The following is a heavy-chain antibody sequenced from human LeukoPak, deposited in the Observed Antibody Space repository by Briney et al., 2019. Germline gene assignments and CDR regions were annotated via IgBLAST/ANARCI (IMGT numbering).Heavy chain of an antibody. V-gene: IGHV4-59*01. CDR3: ARGLRGYSSGWYVGWFDP. J-gene: IGHJ5*02. CDR2: IYYSGST. CDR1: GGSISSYY. Sequence: SETLSLTCTVSGGSISSYYWSWIRQPPGEGLEWIGYIYYSGSTNYNPSLKSRVTISVDTSKNQFSLKLSSVTAADTAVYYCARGLRGYSSGWYVGWFDPWGQGTLVTVSS. D-gene: IGHD6-19*01.